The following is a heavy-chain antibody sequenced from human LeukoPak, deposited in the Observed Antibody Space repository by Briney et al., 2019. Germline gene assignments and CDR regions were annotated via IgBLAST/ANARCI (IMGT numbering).Heavy chain of an antibody. D-gene: IGHD3-3*01. V-gene: IGHV6-1*01. CDR2: TYYRSKWYN. J-gene: IGHJ3*02. Sequence: SQTLSLTCAISGDSVSSNSAAWNWIRQSPSRGLEWLGRTYYRSKWYNDYAVSVKSRITINPDTSKNQFSLQLNSVTPEDTAVYYCARGLTIFGGGTDAFDIWGQGTMVTVSS. CDR1: GDSVSSNSAA. CDR3: ARGLTIFGGGTDAFDI.